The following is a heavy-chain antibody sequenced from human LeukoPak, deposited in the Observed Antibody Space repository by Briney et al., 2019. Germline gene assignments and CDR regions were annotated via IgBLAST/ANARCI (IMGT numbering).Heavy chain of an antibody. CDR1: GFTLSTYS. CDR2: ISSSARYM. V-gene: IGHV3-21*01. D-gene: IGHD3/OR15-3a*01. CDR3: ARGGVGLVIIPGWEYDYYGLDV. J-gene: IGHJ6*02. Sequence: GGSLRLSCAASGFTLSTYSMNWVRQAAGKGLEWVSSISSSARYMYYADSVKGRFTISRDNAKNSLYLQMNNLRAEDTAVYYCARGGVGLVIIPGWEYDYYGLDVWGQGTTVTVSS.